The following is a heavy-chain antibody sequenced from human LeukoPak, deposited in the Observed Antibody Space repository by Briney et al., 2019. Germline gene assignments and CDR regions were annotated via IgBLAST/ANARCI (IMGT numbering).Heavy chain of an antibody. CDR3: ARDSGEYSSSSRRSRRNWFDP. CDR2: INPNSGGT. J-gene: IGHJ5*02. V-gene: IGHV1-2*02. Sequence: GASVKVSCKASGYTFTGYYMHWVRQAPGQGLEWMGWINPNSGGTNYAQKFQGRVTMTRDTSISTAYMELSRLRSDDTAAYYCARDSGEYSSSSRRSRRNWFDPWGQGTLVTVSS. D-gene: IGHD6-6*01. CDR1: GYTFTGYY.